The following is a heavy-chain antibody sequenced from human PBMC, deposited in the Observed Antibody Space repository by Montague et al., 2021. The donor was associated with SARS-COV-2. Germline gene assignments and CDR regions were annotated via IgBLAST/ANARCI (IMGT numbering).Heavy chain of an antibody. D-gene: IGHD3-22*01. Sequence: TLSLTYTVSGGSISSGGYYWSLSRQPPGKGLEWIGYIYYSGSTYYNPSLKSRVTISVDTSKNQFSLKLSAVTAADTAVYYCARARITRIVVVNGMDIWGQGTTVTVSS. CDR2: IYYSGST. CDR1: GGSISSGGYY. J-gene: IGHJ6*02. CDR3: ARARITRIVVVNGMDI. V-gene: IGHV4-31*03.